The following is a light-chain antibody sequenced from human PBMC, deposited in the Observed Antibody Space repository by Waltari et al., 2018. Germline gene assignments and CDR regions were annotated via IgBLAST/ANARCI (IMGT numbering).Light chain of an antibody. Sequence: TCRASQSISSLLAWYQQKPGKAPNLLIYKASSLESGVPSRCSGSGSETEFTLTISSLQPDDFATYYCQQYNSYFQTFGQGTKVEIK. V-gene: IGKV1-5*03. CDR2: KAS. CDR1: QSISSL. J-gene: IGKJ1*01. CDR3: QQYNSYFQT.